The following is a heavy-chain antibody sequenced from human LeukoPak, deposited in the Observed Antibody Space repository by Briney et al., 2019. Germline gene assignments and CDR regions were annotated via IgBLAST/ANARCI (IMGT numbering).Heavy chain of an antibody. CDR1: GYTFTSYG. CDR3: ARVAWMGATTHFDY. D-gene: IGHD1-26*01. Sequence: ASVKVSCKASGYTFTSYGISWVRQAPGQGLEWMGIINPSGGSTSYAQKFQGRVTMTRDTSTSTVYMELSSLRSEDTAVYYCARVAWMGATTHFDYWGQGTLVTVSS. CDR2: INPSGGST. V-gene: IGHV1-46*01. J-gene: IGHJ4*02.